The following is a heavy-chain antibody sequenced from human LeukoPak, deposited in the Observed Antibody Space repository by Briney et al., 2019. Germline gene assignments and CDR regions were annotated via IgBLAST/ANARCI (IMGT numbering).Heavy chain of an antibody. CDR1: GFTFTDYS. CDR3: ARDGSGLYLYYYMDV. V-gene: IGHV3-21*06. Sequence: GGSLRLSCEPSGFTFTDYSMSWIRQAPGKGLEWVASISTVSTYTFYGDSVKGRFTISGDNAKNSLYLQMSYLTAEDTAVYYCARDGSGLYLYYYMDVWGKGTTVTVSS. D-gene: IGHD6-25*01. J-gene: IGHJ6*03. CDR2: ISTVSTYT.